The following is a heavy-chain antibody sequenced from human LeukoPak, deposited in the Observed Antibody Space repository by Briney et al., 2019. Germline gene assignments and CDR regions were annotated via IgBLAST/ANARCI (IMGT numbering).Heavy chain of an antibody. D-gene: IGHD3-22*01. Sequence: ASAKVSCKASGYTFTGYYMHWVRQAPGQGLEWMGWINPNSGGTNYAQKFQGRVTMTRDTSISTACMELSRLRSDDTAVYYCARDLYYYDSSGYSPQDYWGQGTQVTVSS. V-gene: IGHV1-2*02. CDR1: GYTFTGYY. J-gene: IGHJ4*02. CDR2: INPNSGGT. CDR3: ARDLYYYDSSGYSPQDY.